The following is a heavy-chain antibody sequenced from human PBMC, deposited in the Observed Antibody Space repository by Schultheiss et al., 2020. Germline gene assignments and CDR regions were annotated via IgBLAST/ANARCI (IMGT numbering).Heavy chain of an antibody. CDR2: INHSGST. J-gene: IGHJ4*02. CDR3: ARGSGNVVVSAALRPFDY. V-gene: IGHV4-34*01. D-gene: IGHD2-2*01. CDR1: GGSFSGYY. Sequence: SQTLSLTCAVYGGSFSGYYWSWIRQPPGKGLEWIGEINHSGSTNYNPSLKSRVTISVDTSKNQFSLKLSSVTAADTAVYYCARGSGNVVVSAALRPFDYWGQGTLVTVSS.